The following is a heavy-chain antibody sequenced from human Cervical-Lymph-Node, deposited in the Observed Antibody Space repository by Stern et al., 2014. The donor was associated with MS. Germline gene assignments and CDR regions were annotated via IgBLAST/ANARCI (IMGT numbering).Heavy chain of an antibody. CDR1: GFTFTSYY. D-gene: IGHD1-26*01. CDR2: INPSGDTT. V-gene: IGHV1-46*03. J-gene: IGHJ4*02. Sequence: VQLVESGAEVKKPGASVKVSCQASGFTFTSYYIHWVRQAPGQGLEWMGIINPSGDTTPYAQMLQGRVTMTRDTSTSTVYMELSSLRSDDTAMYYCTKDSGSFSIDYWGQGTLVTVSS. CDR3: TKDSGSFSIDY.